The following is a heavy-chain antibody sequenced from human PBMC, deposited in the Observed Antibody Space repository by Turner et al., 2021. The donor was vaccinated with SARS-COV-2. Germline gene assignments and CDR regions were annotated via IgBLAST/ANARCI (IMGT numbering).Heavy chain of an antibody. CDR2: INQDRSEK. D-gene: IGHD6-19*01. CDR3: ARDKIVAYSSCWYGDFDY. J-gene: IGHJ4*02. CDR1: GFTFSSYR. V-gene: IGHV3-7*01. Sequence: EVQLVESGGGLVQPGGSLRFSCAASGFTFSSYRMSWVRQAPGKGLEWVSNINQDRSEKYYVDSVKGRFTISRDNAKNSLYLQMNSLRAEDTAVYYCARDKIVAYSSCWYGDFDYWGQGTLVTVSS.